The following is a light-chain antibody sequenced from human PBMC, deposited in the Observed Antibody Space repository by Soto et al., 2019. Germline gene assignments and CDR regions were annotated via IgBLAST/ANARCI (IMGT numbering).Light chain of an antibody. CDR1: QSVLNSSNNKNY. J-gene: IGKJ2*01. V-gene: IGKV4-1*01. CDR2: WAS. Sequence: DIVMAQSPDSLILSLGESATINCKSSQSVLNSSNNKNYVAWYQQKPGQPPKLLIYWASSRQSGVPDRFSGSGSGTDFALTISSLQAEDVAVYYCQQYYTTPYTFGQGTKLEIK. CDR3: QQYYTTPYT.